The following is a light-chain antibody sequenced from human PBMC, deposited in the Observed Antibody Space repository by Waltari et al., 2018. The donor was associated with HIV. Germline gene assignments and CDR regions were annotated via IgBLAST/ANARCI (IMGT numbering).Light chain of an antibody. CDR1: SSNIVNTP. J-gene: IGLJ2*01. CDR2: SNN. CDR3: ASWEDSLHGPV. Sequence: QSMLTHPPSASGTPGRRVTISCSGLSSNIVNTPVQSYQQLPGTAPKRLIYSNNQRPSGVPDRISGSKSGTSASLAIGGLQSDDEADYYCASWEDSLHGPVFGGGTKLTVL. V-gene: IGLV1-44*01.